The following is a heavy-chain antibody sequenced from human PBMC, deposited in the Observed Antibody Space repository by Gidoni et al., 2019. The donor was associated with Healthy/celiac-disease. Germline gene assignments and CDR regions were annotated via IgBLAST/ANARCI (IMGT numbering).Heavy chain of an antibody. D-gene: IGHD6-25*01. CDR2: ISSSSSYT. V-gene: IGHV3-11*05. CDR3: ARGPLSVSSCYDY. Sequence: QVQLVESGGGLVKPGGSLRLSCAASGFTFSDYYMSWIRQAPGKGLEWVSYISSSSSYTNYADSVKGRFTISRDNAKNSLYLQMNSLRAEDTAVYYCARGPLSVSSCYDYWGQGTLVTVSS. J-gene: IGHJ4*02. CDR1: GFTFSDYY.